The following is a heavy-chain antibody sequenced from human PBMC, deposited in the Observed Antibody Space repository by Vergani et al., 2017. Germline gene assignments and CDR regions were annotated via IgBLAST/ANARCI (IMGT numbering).Heavy chain of an antibody. CDR3: AKSYGWEILHWFDT. V-gene: IGHV1-69*12. J-gene: IGHJ5*02. CDR1: GGTFSSYS. Sequence: QVQLVQSGAAVKKPGSSVKVSCKASGGTFSSYSISWVRQAPGHGLEWMGGITPIFGTAKYAQKFQGRVTITADESTNTAYMELSSLRSEDTAVYYCAKSYGWEILHWFDTWGQRTLVTVSS. D-gene: IGHD1-26*01. CDR2: ITPIFGTA.